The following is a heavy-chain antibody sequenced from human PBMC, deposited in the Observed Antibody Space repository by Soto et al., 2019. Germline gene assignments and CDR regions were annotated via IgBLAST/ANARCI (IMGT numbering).Heavy chain of an antibody. D-gene: IGHD6-6*01. CDR2: MNPNSGNT. CDR3: AREGGSSSPGYYYYSMDV. Sequence: GASVKVSCKASGYTFTSYNINWVRQATGQGLEWMGWMNPNSGNTGYAQKFQGRVTMTRNTSISTAYMELSSLRSKDTAVYYCAREGGSSSPGYYYYSMDVWGKGTSVTVSS. V-gene: IGHV1-8*01. CDR1: GYTFTSYN. J-gene: IGHJ6*03.